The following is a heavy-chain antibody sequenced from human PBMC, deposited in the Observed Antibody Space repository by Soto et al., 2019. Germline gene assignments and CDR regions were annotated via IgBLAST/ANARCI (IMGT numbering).Heavy chain of an antibody. D-gene: IGHD6-13*01. CDR1: GGTFSIYA. CDR3: ARGSFSGYSSCWSEYYCYGMDV. CDR2: IIPIFGTA. Sequence: SVKVSCKASGGTFSIYAISWVRQAPGQGLEWMGGIIPIFGTANYAQKFQGRVTITADESTSTAYMELSSLRSEDTAVYYCARGSFSGYSSCWSEYYCYGMDVWGQGTAVTVSS. J-gene: IGHJ6*02. V-gene: IGHV1-69*13.